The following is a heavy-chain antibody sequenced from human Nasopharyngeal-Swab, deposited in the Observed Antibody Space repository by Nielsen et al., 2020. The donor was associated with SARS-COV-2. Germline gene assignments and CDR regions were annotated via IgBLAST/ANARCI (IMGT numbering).Heavy chain of an antibody. J-gene: IGHJ4*02. V-gene: IGHV4-39*01. D-gene: IGHD5-12*01. CDR2: IYYSGST. Sequence: WIRQPPGKGLEWIGSIYYSGSTYYNPSLKSRVTISVDTSKNQFSLKLSSVTAADTAVYYCARQETGGYQYYFDYCGQGTLVTVSS. CDR3: ARQETGGYQYYFDY.